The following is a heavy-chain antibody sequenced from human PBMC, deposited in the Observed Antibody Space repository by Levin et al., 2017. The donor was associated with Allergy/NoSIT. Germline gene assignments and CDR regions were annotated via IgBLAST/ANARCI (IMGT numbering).Heavy chain of an antibody. Sequence: RSSETLSLTSTVSGGSLSSYYWTWIRQPPGKRLEWIGYIYYSGRTNYNPSLRSRVTISVDTSKNQFSLQLNSVTAADTAVYYCARHYDYDSSFDPFDIWGQGTMVTVSS. CDR3: ARHYDYDSSFDPFDI. J-gene: IGHJ3*02. CDR1: GGSLSSYY. D-gene: IGHD3-22*01. CDR2: IYYSGRT. V-gene: IGHV4-59*08.